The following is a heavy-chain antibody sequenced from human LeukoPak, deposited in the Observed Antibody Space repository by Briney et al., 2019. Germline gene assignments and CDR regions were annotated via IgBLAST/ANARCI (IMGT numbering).Heavy chain of an antibody. V-gene: IGHV4-31*11. J-gene: IGHJ4*02. CDR2: IYYRGST. D-gene: IGHD3-10*01. Sequence: PSETLSLTCAVSGGSIGSGGYYWSWIRQHPGKGLEWIGYIYYRGSTYYNPSLKSRVTISVDMSKNQFSLKLSSVTAADTAVYYCARGGHYYGSGSPTLDYWGQGTLVTVSS. CDR1: GGSIGSGGYY. CDR3: ARGGHYYGSGSPTLDY.